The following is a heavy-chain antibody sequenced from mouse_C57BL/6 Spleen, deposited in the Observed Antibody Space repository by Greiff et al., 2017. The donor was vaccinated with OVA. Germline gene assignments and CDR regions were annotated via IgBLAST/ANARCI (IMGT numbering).Heavy chain of an antibody. J-gene: IGHJ4*01. V-gene: IGHV5-17*01. CDR2: ISSGGSTI. CDR3: ARPADARDY. CDR1: GFTFSDYG. Sequence: DVHLVESGGGLVKPGGSLKLSCAASGFTFSDYGMHWVRQAPEKGLEWVAYISSGGSTIYYADTVKGRFTISSDNAKNTLFLQMTSLRSEDTAMYYCARPADARDYWGQGTSVTVSS. D-gene: IGHD3-1*01.